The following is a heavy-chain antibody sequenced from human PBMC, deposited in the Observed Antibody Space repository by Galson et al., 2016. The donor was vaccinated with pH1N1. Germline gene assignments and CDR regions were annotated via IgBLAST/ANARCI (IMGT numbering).Heavy chain of an antibody. D-gene: IGHD6-19*01. CDR3: ARPAEQEWLLILPFGY. J-gene: IGHJ4*02. Sequence: SLRLSCAASGFAFSSYEMNWVRQAPGKGLEWVSHISRSVSTTHYADSVKGRFTVASDNAKNSLYMQLNSLRAEDTAVYYCARPAEQEWLLILPFGYWGQGILVTVSS. CDR2: ISRSVSTT. V-gene: IGHV3-48*03. CDR1: GFAFSSYE.